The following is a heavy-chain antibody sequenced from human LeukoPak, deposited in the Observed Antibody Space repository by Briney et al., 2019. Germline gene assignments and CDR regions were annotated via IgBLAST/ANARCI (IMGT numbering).Heavy chain of an antibody. D-gene: IGHD3-10*01. V-gene: IGHV1-69*01. J-gene: IGHJ4*02. Sequence: SVKVSCKASGGTFSSYAISWVRQAPGQGLEWMGGIIPIFGTANYAQKFQGRVTITADESTSTAYMELSSLRSEDTAVYYCASGYYYGSGSHRDLFFDYWGQGTLVIVSS. CDR1: GGTFSSYA. CDR2: IIPIFGTA. CDR3: ASGYYYGSGSHRDLFFDY.